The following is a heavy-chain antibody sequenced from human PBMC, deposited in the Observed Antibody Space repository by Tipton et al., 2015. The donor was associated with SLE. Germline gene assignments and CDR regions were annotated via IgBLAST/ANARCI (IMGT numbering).Heavy chain of an antibody. Sequence: TLSLTCAVYGGSFSDYYWNWIRQPPGKGLEWIGEINHSGSTNYNPSLKSRVTISVDTSKNQFSLKLSSVTAADTAVYYCARDRSSGWYGDARYFDLWGRGTLVTVSS. CDR3: ARDRSSGWYGDARYFDL. D-gene: IGHD6-19*01. CDR2: INHSGST. J-gene: IGHJ2*01. CDR1: GGSFSDYY. V-gene: IGHV4-34*01.